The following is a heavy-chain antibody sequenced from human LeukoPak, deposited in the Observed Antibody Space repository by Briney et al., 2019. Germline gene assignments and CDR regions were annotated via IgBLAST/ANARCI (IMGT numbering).Heavy chain of an antibody. CDR1: GFTFSSYW. V-gene: IGHV3-74*01. CDR2: SNSDGSST. J-gene: IGHJ5*02. Sequence: PGGSLRLSCAAPGFTFSSYWMHWVRQAPGKGLVWVSRSNSDGSSTSYADSVKGRFTISRDNAKNTLYLQMNSLRAEDTAVYYCARSQTIAVADWFDPWGQGTLVTVSS. D-gene: IGHD6-19*01. CDR3: ARSQTIAVADWFDP.